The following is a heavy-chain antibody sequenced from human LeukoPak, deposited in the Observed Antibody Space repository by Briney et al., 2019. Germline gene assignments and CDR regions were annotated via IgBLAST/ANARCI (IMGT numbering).Heavy chain of an antibody. V-gene: IGHV4-59*01. CDR3: ARAKYDDIWTGYYTQYFDY. D-gene: IGHD3/OR15-3a*01. CDR1: GGSISSYY. CDR2: IYYSGST. Sequence: PSETLSLTCTVSGGSISSYYWSWIRQPPGKGLEWIGYIYYSGSTNYNPSLKSRVTISVDTSKNQFSLKLSSVTAADTAVYYCARAKYDDIWTGYYTQYFDYWGQGTLVTVSS. J-gene: IGHJ4*02.